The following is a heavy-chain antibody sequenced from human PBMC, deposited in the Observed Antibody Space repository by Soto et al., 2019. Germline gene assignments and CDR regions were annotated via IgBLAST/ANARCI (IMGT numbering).Heavy chain of an antibody. J-gene: IGHJ6*02. Sequence: SETLSLTCTVSGGSISSGDYYWSWIRQPPGKGLEWIGYIYYSGSTYYNPSLKSRVTISVDTSKNQFSLKLSSVTAADTAVYYCARASDYIYGMDVWGQGTTVTVSS. CDR1: GGSISSGDYY. CDR3: ARASDYIYGMDV. CDR2: IYYSGST. V-gene: IGHV4-30-4*01. D-gene: IGHD6-6*01.